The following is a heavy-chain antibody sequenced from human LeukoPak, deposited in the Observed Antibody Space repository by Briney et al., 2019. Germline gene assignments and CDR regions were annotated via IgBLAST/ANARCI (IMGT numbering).Heavy chain of an antibody. D-gene: IGHD6-19*01. V-gene: IGHV3-48*01. CDR1: GFTFSSYA. CDR3: ARGHQWLDEFGDY. Sequence: GGSLRLSCAASGFTFSSYAMSWVRQAPGKGLEWVSYISSSSSTIYYADSVKGRFTISRDNAKNSLYLQMNSLRAEDTAVYYCARGHQWLDEFGDYWGQGTLVTVSS. J-gene: IGHJ4*02. CDR2: ISSSSSTI.